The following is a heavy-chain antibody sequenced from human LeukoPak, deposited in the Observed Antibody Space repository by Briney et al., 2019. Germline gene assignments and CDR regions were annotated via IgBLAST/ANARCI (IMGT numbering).Heavy chain of an antibody. J-gene: IGHJ4*02. CDR2: ISGDGRGT. CDR3: ARAPTVSVGYCSSVSCQADY. D-gene: IGHD2-2*01. V-gene: IGHV3-74*01. CDR1: GFIFTDYW. Sequence: GGSMRLSCAASGFIFTDYWMHWVRQGPGKELVWVARISGDGRGTTYADSVKGRFTISRDNAESTAFLQMKSLRAEDTGIYYCARAPTVSVGYCSSVSCQADYWGQGTLVTVSS.